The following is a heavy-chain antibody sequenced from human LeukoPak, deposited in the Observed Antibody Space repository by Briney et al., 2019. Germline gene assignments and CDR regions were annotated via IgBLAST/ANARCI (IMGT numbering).Heavy chain of an antibody. V-gene: IGHV4-61*05. CDR2: IYYGGST. Sequence: SETLSLTCTVSGGSISSSSYYWGWIRQPPGKGLEWIGYIYYGGSTNHNPSLKSRVTMSVDTSKKQFSLKLSSVTAADTAVYYCARGRSTDLFDYWGQGTLVTVSS. CDR3: ARGRSTDLFDY. D-gene: IGHD6-6*01. J-gene: IGHJ4*02. CDR1: GGSISSSSYY.